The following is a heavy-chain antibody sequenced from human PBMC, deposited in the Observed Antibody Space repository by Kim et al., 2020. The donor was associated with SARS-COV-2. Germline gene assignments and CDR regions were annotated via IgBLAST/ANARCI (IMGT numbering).Heavy chain of an antibody. D-gene: IGHD3-10*01. CDR3: ARHGFGFGELLGAFDI. Sequence: SLKSRGTISVDTSKNQFSLKLSSVTAADTAVYYCARHGFGFGELLGAFDIWGQGTMVTVSS. J-gene: IGHJ3*02. V-gene: IGHV4-39*01.